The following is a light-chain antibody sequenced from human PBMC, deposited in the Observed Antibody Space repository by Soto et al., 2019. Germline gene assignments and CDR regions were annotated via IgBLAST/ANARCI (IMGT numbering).Light chain of an antibody. V-gene: IGKV3-11*01. J-gene: IGKJ2*02. Sequence: EIVLTQSPATLSLSPGEEATLSCRASQSVSRYLAWYQQKPGQAPRLLIYDISNRATGIPARFTGSGSGTDFTLTISSLEPEDFVVYYCQQRSTSSTFGQGTRLDIK. CDR1: QSVSRY. CDR2: DIS. CDR3: QQRSTSST.